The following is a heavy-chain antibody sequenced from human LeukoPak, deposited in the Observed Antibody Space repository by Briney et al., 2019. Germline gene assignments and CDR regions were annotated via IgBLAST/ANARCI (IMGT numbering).Heavy chain of an antibody. CDR1: GGSFSGYY. Sequence: TPSETLSLTCAVYGGSFSGYYWSWIRQPPGKGLEWIGEINHSGSTNYNPSLKSRVTISVDTSKNQFSLKLCSVTAADTAVYYCARLDCSSTSCFLHYWGQGTLVTVSS. D-gene: IGHD2-2*01. J-gene: IGHJ4*02. V-gene: IGHV4-34*01. CDR3: ARLDCSSTSCFLHY. CDR2: INHSGST.